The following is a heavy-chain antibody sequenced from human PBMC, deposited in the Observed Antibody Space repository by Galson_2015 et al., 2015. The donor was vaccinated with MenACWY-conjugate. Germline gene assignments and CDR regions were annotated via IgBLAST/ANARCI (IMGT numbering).Heavy chain of an antibody. CDR1: GFSFSKNS. J-gene: IGHJ6*02. Sequence: SLRLSCAASGFSFSKNSMNWVRQAPGKGLEWVSYISANGRTIFYADFVKGRFTISRDNGNNVVYLQMNSLRDEDTAVYYCARDPPTPENDVRYYGMDVWGQGTTVTVS. V-gene: IGHV3-48*02. CDR2: ISANGRTI. D-gene: IGHD1-1*01. CDR3: ARDPPTPENDVRYYGMDV.